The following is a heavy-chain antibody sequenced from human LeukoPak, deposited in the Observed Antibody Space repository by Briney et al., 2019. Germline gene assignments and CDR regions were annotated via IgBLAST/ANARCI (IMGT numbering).Heavy chain of an antibody. V-gene: IGHV3-21*01. Sequence: GGSLRLSCAASGFTFSSYSMNWVRQAPGKGLEWVSSISSSSSYIYYADSVKGRFAISRDNAKNSLYLQMNSLRAEDTAVYYCARDGSLLWFGELSPQDYWGQGTVVTVSS. D-gene: IGHD3-10*01. CDR3: ARDGSLLWFGELSPQDY. CDR2: ISSSSSYI. J-gene: IGHJ4*02. CDR1: GFTFSSYS.